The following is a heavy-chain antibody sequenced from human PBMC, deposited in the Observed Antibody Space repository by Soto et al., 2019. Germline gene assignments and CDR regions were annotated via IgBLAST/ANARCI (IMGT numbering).Heavy chain of an antibody. CDR3: ATEGDPRLYAATVFDY. D-gene: IGHD2-21*01. CDR1: GYTFTKFH. J-gene: IGHJ4*02. V-gene: IGHV1-46*01. CDR2: INPAGGAE. Sequence: QVRLVQSGAEVKKPGASVKISCETSGYTFTKFHLHWVRQAPGQGLGWVGRINPAGGAENYGQPFQGRVSVPTDTSTSTVYMQLSNLRSEDTAVYYCATEGDPRLYAATVFDYWGQGTLLSVSS.